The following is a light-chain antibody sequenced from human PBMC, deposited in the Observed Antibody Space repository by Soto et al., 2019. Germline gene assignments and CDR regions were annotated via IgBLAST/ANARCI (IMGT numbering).Light chain of an antibody. CDR2: EVS. V-gene: IGLV2-14*01. J-gene: IGLJ1*01. Sequence: QSALTQPASVSGSPGQSITISCTGTSSDIGGYDYVSWYQQHPGKVPKLMIFEVSNRPSGVSYRFSGSKSGNTASLTISGLQAEDEADYYCSSFTSSVTYVFGTGTQLTVL. CDR1: SSDIGGYDY. CDR3: SSFTSSVTYV.